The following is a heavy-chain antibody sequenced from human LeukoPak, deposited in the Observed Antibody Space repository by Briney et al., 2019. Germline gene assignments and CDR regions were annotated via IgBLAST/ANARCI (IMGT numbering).Heavy chain of an antibody. J-gene: IGHJ4*02. CDR1: GVTVSSDY. Sequence: GGSLRPSCAASGVTVSSDYMGWVRQAPGKGLEWDSVIYSVGSSYYADSVEGRFTLSRDNSKNPLYLQMNSLGAEDTAVYYCARGGRSSGGYLYNFDYWGQGTLVTVSS. V-gene: IGHV3-53*01. CDR3: ARGGRSSGGYLYNFDY. D-gene: IGHD1-26*01. CDR2: IYSVGSS.